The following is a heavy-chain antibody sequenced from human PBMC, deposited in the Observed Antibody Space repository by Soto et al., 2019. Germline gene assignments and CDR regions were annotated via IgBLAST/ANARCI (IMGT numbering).Heavy chain of an antibody. CDR3: ARRGYGPGFPYYYGMDV. V-gene: IGHV4-39*07. Sequence: ETLSLTCSVSCGSTRSSEYQWVWIRQPPGKGLEWIGNVYYNGKTYYNPSLKSRVTISIDTSNNQFSLHLSSVTAADTAVYYCARRGYGPGFPYYYGMDVWGQGTTVTVSS. CDR2: VYYNGKT. J-gene: IGHJ6*02. CDR1: CGSTRSSEYQ. D-gene: IGHD3-10*01.